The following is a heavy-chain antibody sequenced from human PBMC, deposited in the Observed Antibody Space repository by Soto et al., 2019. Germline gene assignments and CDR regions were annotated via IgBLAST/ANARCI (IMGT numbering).Heavy chain of an antibody. CDR1: GFTFSSYG. J-gene: IGHJ4*02. V-gene: IGHV3-30*18. CDR3: AKDGYSSGWAYFDY. Sequence: PGGSLRLSCAASGFTFSSYGMHWVRQAPGKGLEWVAVISYDGSNKYYADSVKGRFTISRDNSKNTLYLQMNSLRAEDTAVYYCAKDGYSSGWAYFDYWGQGTLVTVSS. CDR2: ISYDGSNK. D-gene: IGHD6-19*01.